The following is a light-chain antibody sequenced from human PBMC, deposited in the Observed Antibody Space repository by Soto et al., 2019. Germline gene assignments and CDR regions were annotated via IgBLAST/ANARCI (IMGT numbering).Light chain of an antibody. J-gene: IGKJ5*01. Sequence: DTGLTQSPGTLSLTSGERATLSCRASQSIGGTYLSWYQQKPGQAPRLLIYGASTRATGIPARFSGSGSGTEFTLTISSLEPEDFAVYYCQQRSNWPITFGQATRLEIK. CDR3: QQRSNWPIT. CDR1: QSIGGTY. CDR2: GAS. V-gene: IGKV3-11*01.